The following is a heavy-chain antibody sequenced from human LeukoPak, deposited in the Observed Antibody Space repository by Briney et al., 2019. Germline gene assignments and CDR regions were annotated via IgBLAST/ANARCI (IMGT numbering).Heavy chain of an antibody. CDR2: IYPRDGST. D-gene: IGHD6-19*01. CDR1: GYTFTSNY. J-gene: IGHJ4*02. Sequence: ASVKVSCKASGYTFTSNYIHWVRQAPGQGLEWMGMIYPRDGSTSYAQKFQGRVTITADESTSTAYMELSSLRSEGTAVYYCARSGLSVAGFFDYWGQGTLVTVSS. V-gene: IGHV1-46*01. CDR3: ARSGLSVAGFFDY.